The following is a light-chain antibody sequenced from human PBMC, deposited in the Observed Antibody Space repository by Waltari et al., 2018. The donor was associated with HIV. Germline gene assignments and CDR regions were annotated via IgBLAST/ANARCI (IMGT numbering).Light chain of an antibody. V-gene: IGKV2-28*01. CDR1: QSLLHSNGYKH. CDR3: RQGLQIPFT. CDR2: LGS. Sequence: DIVMTQSPLSLPVTPGEPASISCRSSQSLLHSNGYKHLDWFLQKPGQSPQLLIYLGSNLASCVPYRFSGSGSATDFTLKISIVEIEDVVVYYCRQGLQIPFTFGGGTKVEIK. J-gene: IGKJ4*01.